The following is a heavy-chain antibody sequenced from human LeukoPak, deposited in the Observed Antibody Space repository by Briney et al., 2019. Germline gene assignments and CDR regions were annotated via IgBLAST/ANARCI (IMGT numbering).Heavy chain of an antibody. Sequence: GGSLRLSCTASGLTFSTSGFNWVRQAPGKGLEWVASIGPTGSDRYHADSIKGRFTISRDNANNFLYLQMNSLRAEDTAVYYCAKDPDIVVVPAAIWFDPWGQGTLVTVSS. D-gene: IGHD2-2*01. V-gene: IGHV3-21*06. J-gene: IGHJ5*02. CDR2: IGPTGSDR. CDR3: AKDPDIVVVPAAIWFDP. CDR1: GLTFSTSG.